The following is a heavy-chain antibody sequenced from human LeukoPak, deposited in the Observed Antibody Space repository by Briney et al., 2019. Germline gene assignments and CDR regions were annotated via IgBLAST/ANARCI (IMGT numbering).Heavy chain of an antibody. V-gene: IGHV3-23*01. Sequence: GGSLRLSCAASGFTFSSYAMSWVRQAPGKGLAWVSAISGSGGSTYYADSVKGRFTISRDNSKNTLYLQMNSLRAEDTAVYYCAKVSPVVVVITGAFDIWGQGTMVTVSS. CDR3: AKVSPVVVVITGAFDI. J-gene: IGHJ3*02. CDR2: ISGSGGST. D-gene: IGHD3-22*01. CDR1: GFTFSSYA.